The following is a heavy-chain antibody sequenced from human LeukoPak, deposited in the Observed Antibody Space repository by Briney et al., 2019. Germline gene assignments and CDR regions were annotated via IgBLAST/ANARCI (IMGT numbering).Heavy chain of an antibody. CDR2: IIPIFGTA. CDR3: ASGSTLVPAAMKDYYYYMDV. CDR1: GGTFSSYA. Sequence: GASVKVSCKASGGTFSSYAISWVRRAPGQGLEWMGGIIPIFGTANYAQKFQGRVTITTDESTSTAYMELSSLRSEDTAVYYCASGSTLVPAAMKDYYYYMDVWGKGTTVTVSS. V-gene: IGHV1-69*05. J-gene: IGHJ6*03. D-gene: IGHD2-2*01.